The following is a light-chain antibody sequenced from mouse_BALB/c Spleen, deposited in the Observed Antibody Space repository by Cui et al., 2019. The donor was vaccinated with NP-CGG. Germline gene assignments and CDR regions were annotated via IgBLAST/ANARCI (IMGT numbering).Light chain of an antibody. CDR3: ALWYSNHWV. J-gene: IGLJ1*01. CDR1: IGAVTTSNY. CDR2: GTI. Sequence: QAVVPQESAPTTSPGETVTLTCHSSIGAVTTSNYANWVQEKPDHLFTGLIGGTINRAPGVPARFSGSLIGDKAALTITGAQTEDEAIYFCALWYSNHWVFGGGTKLTVL. V-gene: IGLV1*01.